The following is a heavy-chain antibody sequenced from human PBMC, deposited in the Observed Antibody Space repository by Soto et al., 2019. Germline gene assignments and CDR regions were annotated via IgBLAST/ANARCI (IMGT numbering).Heavy chain of an antibody. V-gene: IGHV3-23*01. CDR3: AKVSPYEFWSGYQGDYYYYMDV. Sequence: GGSLRLSCAASGFTFSRYAMSWVRQAPGKGLEWVSAIGGSGGSTDYADSVKGRLTISRDNSKNTLYLQMNSLRAEDTAVYYGAKVSPYEFWSGYQGDYYYYMDVWGKGTTVTVSS. J-gene: IGHJ6*03. D-gene: IGHD3-3*01. CDR2: IGGSGGST. CDR1: GFTFSRYA.